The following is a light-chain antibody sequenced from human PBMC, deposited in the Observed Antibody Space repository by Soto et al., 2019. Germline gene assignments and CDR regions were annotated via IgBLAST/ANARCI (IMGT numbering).Light chain of an antibody. J-gene: IGKJ1*01. CDR2: GAS. Sequence: EVVLTQSRGTLSLSPGERATLSCRASQSVSSNYLSWYQHKAGQAPRLLISGASSRATGIPDRFSGSGSGTDFTLTISRLEPEDFAVYYCQQYGSSSWTFGQGTKVEIK. CDR1: QSVSSNY. CDR3: QQYGSSSWT. V-gene: IGKV3-20*01.